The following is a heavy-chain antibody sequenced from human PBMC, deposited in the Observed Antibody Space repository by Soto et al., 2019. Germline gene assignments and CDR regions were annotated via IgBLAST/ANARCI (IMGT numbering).Heavy chain of an antibody. Sequence: ASVKVSCKVSGYTLTELSMHWVRQAPGKGLEWMGGFDPEDGETIYAQKFQGRVTMTEDTSTDTAYMELSSLRSEDTAVYYCATDTSVAGTTFFDYWGQGTLVTV. V-gene: IGHV1-24*01. CDR3: ATDTSVAGTTFFDY. D-gene: IGHD6-19*01. CDR1: GYTLTELS. J-gene: IGHJ4*02. CDR2: FDPEDGET.